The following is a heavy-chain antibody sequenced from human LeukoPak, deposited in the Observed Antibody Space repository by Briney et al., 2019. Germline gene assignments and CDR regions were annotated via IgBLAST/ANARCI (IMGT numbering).Heavy chain of an antibody. V-gene: IGHV4-39*01. Sequence: SETLSLTCTVSGGSISSSSYYWGWIRQPPGKGLEWIGGIYYSGSTYYNPSLKSRVTISVDTSKNQFSLKLSSVTAADTAVYYCASTLRGENYDYVWGSPYDAFDIWGQGTMVTVSS. CDR1: GGSISSSSYY. CDR2: IYYSGST. J-gene: IGHJ3*02. CDR3: ASTLRGENYDYVWGSPYDAFDI. D-gene: IGHD3-16*01.